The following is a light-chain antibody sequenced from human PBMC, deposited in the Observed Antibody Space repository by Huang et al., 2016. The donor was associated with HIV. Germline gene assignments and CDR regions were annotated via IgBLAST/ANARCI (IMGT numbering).Light chain of an antibody. CDR1: QSIAKF. V-gene: IGKV1-39*01. CDR3: HQSFSSPIT. Sequence: DIQMTQSPSSLSASVGDRVTITCRASQSIAKFLNWYQQKPGKAPKLLIYAASSLQSGVQPRFVGSGSGTDFTLTISSLQPEDFATYFCHQSFSSPITFGPGTKVDIK. J-gene: IGKJ3*01. CDR2: AAS.